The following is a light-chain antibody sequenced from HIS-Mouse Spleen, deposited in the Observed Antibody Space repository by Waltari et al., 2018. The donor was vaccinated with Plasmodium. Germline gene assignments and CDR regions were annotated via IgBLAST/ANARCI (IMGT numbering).Light chain of an antibody. Sequence: EIVLTQSPATLSLSPGERATPSCRASQSVRSYLAWYQQKPGQAPRLLIYDASNRATGIPARFSGSGSGTDFTLTISSLEPEDFAVYYCQQRSNWPWTFGQGTKVEIK. CDR2: DAS. V-gene: IGKV3-11*01. CDR1: QSVRSY. CDR3: QQRSNWPWT. J-gene: IGKJ1*01.